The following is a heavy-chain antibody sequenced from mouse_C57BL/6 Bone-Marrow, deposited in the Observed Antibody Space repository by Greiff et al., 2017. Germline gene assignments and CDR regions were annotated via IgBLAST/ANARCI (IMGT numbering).Heavy chain of an antibody. CDR1: GFNIKNTY. V-gene: IGHV14-3*01. CDR2: IDPATGNT. J-gene: IGHJ4*01. Sequence: VQLKQSVAELVRPGASVTLSCTASGFNIKNTYMHWVKQRPEQGLEWIGRIDPATGNTKYAPKFPGKATITADTSSNTAYLQLSSLTSEDTAIYYCALPYLYYAMDYWGQGTSVTVSS. D-gene: IGHD6-5*01. CDR3: ALPYLYYAMDY.